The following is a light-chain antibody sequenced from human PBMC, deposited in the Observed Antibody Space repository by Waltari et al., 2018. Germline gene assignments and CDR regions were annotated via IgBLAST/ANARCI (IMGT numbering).Light chain of an antibody. CDR1: KLGIKY. CDR3: QTWGSDTVV. CDR2: KEL. J-gene: IGLJ2*01. V-gene: IGLV3-1*01. Sequence: SYDLVQPPSVSVSPGQTANITCSGDKLGIKYVSWYQERPRQAPLLVIYKELTRPSGIPDRVSGSNSGETATLTLSGTQGVAEADYYCQTWGSDTVVFGGGTKLTV.